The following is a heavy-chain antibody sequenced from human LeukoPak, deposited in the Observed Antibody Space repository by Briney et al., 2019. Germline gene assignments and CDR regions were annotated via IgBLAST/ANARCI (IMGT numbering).Heavy chain of an antibody. D-gene: IGHD6-19*01. J-gene: IGHJ4*02. V-gene: IGHV1-2*02. CDR2: INPKSGDT. CDR1: GYTFSGYY. Sequence: GASVKVSCKASGYTFSGYYIHWVRQAPGQGLEWMGWINPKSGDTNYAQKLQGRVTMTTDTSTSTAYMELRSLRSDDTAVYYCARDRDASSVRGQGTLVTVSS. CDR3: ARDRDASSV.